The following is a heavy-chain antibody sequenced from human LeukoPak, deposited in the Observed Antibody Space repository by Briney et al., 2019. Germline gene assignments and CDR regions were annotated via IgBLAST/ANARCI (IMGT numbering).Heavy chain of an antibody. CDR2: INPNSGGT. V-gene: IGHV1-2*02. CDR1: GYTFTGYY. Sequence: ASVKVSCKASGYTFTGYYMHWVRQAPGQGLEWMGWINPNSGGTNYAQKFQGRVTMTRDTSISTAYMELSRLRSDDTAVYYCARHHSYYYDIAGAFDIWGQGTMVTVSS. D-gene: IGHD3-22*01. CDR3: ARHHSYYYDIAGAFDI. J-gene: IGHJ3*02.